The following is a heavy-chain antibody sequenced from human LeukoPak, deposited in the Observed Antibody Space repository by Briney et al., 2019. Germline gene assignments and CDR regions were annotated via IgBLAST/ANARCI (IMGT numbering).Heavy chain of an antibody. CDR3: AKDREDGGDCYSDY. V-gene: IGHV3-23*01. Sequence: GGSLRLSCAASGFTFSSYAMSWVRQAPGKGLEWVSAISGSGGSTYYADSVKGRFTISRDNSKNTLYLQVNSLRAEDTAVYYCAKDREDGGDCYSDYWGQGTLVTVSS. D-gene: IGHD2-21*02. CDR1: GFTFSSYA. CDR2: ISGSGGST. J-gene: IGHJ4*02.